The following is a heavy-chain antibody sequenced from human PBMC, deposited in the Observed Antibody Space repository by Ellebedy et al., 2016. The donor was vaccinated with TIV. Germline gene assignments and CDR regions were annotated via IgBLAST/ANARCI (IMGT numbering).Heavy chain of an antibody. Sequence: GESLKISCAASGFAFSTYSMNWVRQAPGKGLEWVSSISSSGAYRYHADSMEGRFTISRDNSKNTLYLQMNSLRAEDMAIYYCAKPPEKWLIHTDLDSWGQGTLVTVAS. J-gene: IGHJ4*02. D-gene: IGHD6-19*01. CDR1: GFAFSTYS. CDR2: ISSSGAYR. CDR3: AKPPEKWLIHTDLDS. V-gene: IGHV3-21*04.